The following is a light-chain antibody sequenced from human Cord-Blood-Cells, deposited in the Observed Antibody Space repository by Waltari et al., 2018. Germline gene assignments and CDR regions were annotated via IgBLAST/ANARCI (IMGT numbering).Light chain of an antibody. CDR2: CAS. CDR1: QSVLYSSNNKNY. V-gene: IGKV4-1*01. CDR3: QQYYSTIPCT. J-gene: IGKJ5*01. Sequence: DIVMTPSPDSLAVSLGERATINCKSSQSVLYSSNNKNYLAWYQQKPGQSPTRFIYCASTGESGVSDRVSCRGSVTDFSRTISSLQAEYVAGYYCQQYYSTIPCTFVQRTRLESK.